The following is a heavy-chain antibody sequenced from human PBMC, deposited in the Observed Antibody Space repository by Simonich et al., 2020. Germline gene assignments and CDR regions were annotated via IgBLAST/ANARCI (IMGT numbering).Heavy chain of an antibody. D-gene: IGHD1-26*01. CDR2: ISSSSSYI. J-gene: IGHJ3*02. V-gene: IGHV3-21*01. Sequence: EVQLVESGGGLVKPGGSLRLSCAASGFTFSSYSMNGVRQAPGKGLEWVSSISSSSSYIYYADSVKGRFTISRDNAKNSLYLQMNSLRAEDTAVYYCARGIVGASGAFDIWGQGTMVTVSS. CDR3: ARGIVGASGAFDI. CDR1: GFTFSSYS.